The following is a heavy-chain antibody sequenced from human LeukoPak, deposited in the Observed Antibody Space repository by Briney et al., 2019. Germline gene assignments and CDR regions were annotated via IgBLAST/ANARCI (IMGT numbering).Heavy chain of an antibody. CDR2: ISSSSSYI. CDR1: GFTFSSYS. J-gene: IGHJ6*03. CDR3: ARSSYDFWSEDYYYMDV. Sequence: GGSLRLSCAASGFTFSSYSMNWVRQAPGKGLEWVSSISSSSSYIYYADSVKGRFTISRDNAKNSLYLQMNSLRAEDTAVYYCARSSYDFWSEDYYYMDVWGKGTTVTVSS. V-gene: IGHV3-21*01. D-gene: IGHD3-3*01.